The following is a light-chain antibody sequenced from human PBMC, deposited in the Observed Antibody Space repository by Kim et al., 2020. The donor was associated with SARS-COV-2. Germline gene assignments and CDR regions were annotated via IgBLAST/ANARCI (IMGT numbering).Light chain of an antibody. CDR2: GKN. Sequence: LGQTVRITCQGDSLRSYYASWYQQKPGQAPVLVIYGKNNRPSGIPDRFSGSSSGNTASFTITGAQAEDEADYYCNSRDSSGNHHYVFGTGTKVTVL. CDR3: NSRDSSGNHHYV. CDR1: SLRSYY. J-gene: IGLJ1*01. V-gene: IGLV3-19*01.